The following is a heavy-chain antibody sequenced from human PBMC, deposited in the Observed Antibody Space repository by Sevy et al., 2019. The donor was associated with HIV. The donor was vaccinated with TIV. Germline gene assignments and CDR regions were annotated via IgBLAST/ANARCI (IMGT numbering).Heavy chain of an antibody. CDR3: VTDDWPSGWLFDF. Sequence: GGSLRLSCAASGFSFRSYWMTWVRQAPGKGLEWVANINRDESATNYVGSVKGRFTIFRDNAKNLLYLQMNSLRVDDTAVYYCVTDDWPSGWLFDFWGPGTQVTVSS. V-gene: IGHV3-7*01. CDR2: INRDESAT. CDR1: GFSFRSYW. D-gene: IGHD6-19*01. J-gene: IGHJ4*02.